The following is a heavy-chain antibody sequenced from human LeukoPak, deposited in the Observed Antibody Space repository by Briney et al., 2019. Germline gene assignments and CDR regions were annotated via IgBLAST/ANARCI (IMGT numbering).Heavy chain of an antibody. CDR2: INSDGSST. CDR1: RFTFNSYA. J-gene: IGHJ3*02. D-gene: IGHD3-22*01. V-gene: IGHV3-74*01. CDR3: ARAPYYYDTSGFLI. Sequence: PGGSLRLSCAASRFTFNSYAMSWVRQAPGKGLVWVSRINSDGSSTTYADSVKGRFTISRDNAKNTLYLQMNSLRAEDTAVYYCARAPYYYDTSGFLIWGQGTMVTVSS.